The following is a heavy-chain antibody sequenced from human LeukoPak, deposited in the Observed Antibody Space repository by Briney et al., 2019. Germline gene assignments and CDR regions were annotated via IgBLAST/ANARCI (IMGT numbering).Heavy chain of an antibody. V-gene: IGHV3-11*01. CDR1: GFTFTNYY. Sequence: PGGSLRLSCAASGFTFTNYYMTWIRQAPGKGLEWVAYINPGTNIVNYADSVKGRFTVSSDNAERSLYLHMNSLRAEDTAVYYCTRDPRLCDRWGQGTLVTASS. CDR2: INPGTNIV. CDR3: TRDPRLCDR. J-gene: IGHJ5*02. D-gene: IGHD2/OR15-2a*01.